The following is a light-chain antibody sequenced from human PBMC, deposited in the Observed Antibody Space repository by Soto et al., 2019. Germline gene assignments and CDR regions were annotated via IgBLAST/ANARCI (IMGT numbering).Light chain of an antibody. CDR1: QSVSSSY. J-gene: IGKJ1*01. V-gene: IGKV3-20*01. CDR3: QVYGAT. Sequence: EIMLTQSPGTLSLSPGQRPTLSCRASQSVSSSYLAWYQQTPGQAPRLLIHGVSSRATGIPDRFSGGGSGTDCTLTISRLEPEDFAVYYCQVYGATFGQGTKVDIK. CDR2: GVS.